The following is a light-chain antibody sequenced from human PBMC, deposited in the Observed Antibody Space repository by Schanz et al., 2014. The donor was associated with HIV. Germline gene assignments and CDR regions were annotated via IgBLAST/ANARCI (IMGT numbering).Light chain of an antibody. J-gene: IGKJ1*01. CDR3: QQYSGSPPWT. CDR2: DAS. CDR1: QSVSDNY. V-gene: IGKV3-20*01. Sequence: EIVLTQSPATLSLSPGERATLSCRASQSVSDNYLAWYQQRPGQAPRLLIYDASSRATGIPDRFSGSGSETDFTLTISRLEPEDFAVYYCQQYSGSPPWTFGQGTKVEIK.